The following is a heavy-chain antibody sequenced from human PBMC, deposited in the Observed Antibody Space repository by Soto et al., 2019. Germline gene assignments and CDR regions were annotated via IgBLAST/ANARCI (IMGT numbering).Heavy chain of an antibody. J-gene: IGHJ5*02. Sequence: ETLSLTCTVSAGSITTSYWSWIRQPLGKALEWIGYISYRGSTNYNPSLKSRLTISIDTSKSQISLKLTSMTTADTAVYYCASSGIVGREVNTWFDPWGQGTLVTVSS. CDR1: AGSITTSY. CDR3: ASSGIVGREVNTWFDP. D-gene: IGHD3-22*01. V-gene: IGHV4-59*01. CDR2: ISYRGST.